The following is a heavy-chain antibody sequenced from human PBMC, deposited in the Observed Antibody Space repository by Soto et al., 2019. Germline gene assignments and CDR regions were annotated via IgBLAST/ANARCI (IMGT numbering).Heavy chain of an antibody. CDR1: GGTFSSYA. Sequence: SVKVSCKASGGTFSSYAISWVRQAPGQGLEWMGGIIPIFGTANYAQKFQGRVTITADESTSTAYMELSSLRSEDTAVYYCITQGGYSYGCYYYFDYWGKGTLVTVSS. J-gene: IGHJ4*02. CDR3: ITQGGYSYGCYYYFDY. V-gene: IGHV1-69*13. D-gene: IGHD5-18*01. CDR2: IIPIFGTA.